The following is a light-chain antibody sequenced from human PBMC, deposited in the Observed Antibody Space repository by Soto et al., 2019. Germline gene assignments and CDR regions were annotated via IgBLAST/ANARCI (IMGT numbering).Light chain of an antibody. CDR1: SSDVGGYDY. V-gene: IGLV2-8*01. J-gene: IGLJ1*01. Sequence: QSVLTQPPSASGSPGQSVAISCTGTSSDVGGYDYVSWYQQHPGKAPKLMIYDVTKRPPGVPDRFSGSKSGNTASLTVSGLQAEDEADYYCSSYAGTHIVFGTGTKVTVL. CDR2: DVT. CDR3: SSYAGTHIV.